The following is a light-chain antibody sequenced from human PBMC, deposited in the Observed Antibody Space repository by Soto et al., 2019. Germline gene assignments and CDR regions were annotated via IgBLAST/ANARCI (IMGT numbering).Light chain of an antibody. CDR3: QYWDDFSWT. CDR2: KAS. Sequence: DIQMTQSPSTLSASVGDRVTITCRASQSITDWLAWYQQKPGKAPKFLIYKASNLEGGVPSRFSGSGSGTEFTLTLSSVQPDDFATYYCQYWDDFSWTVGPGTKVEIK. V-gene: IGKV1-5*03. J-gene: IGKJ1*01. CDR1: QSITDW.